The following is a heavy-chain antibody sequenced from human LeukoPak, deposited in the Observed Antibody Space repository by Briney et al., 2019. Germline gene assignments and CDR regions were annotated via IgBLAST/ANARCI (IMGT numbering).Heavy chain of an antibody. CDR3: ARGRGPKTYYYDSSGYYHDY. Sequence: GASVKVSCKASGYTFTSYDINWVRQATGQGLECMGWMNPNSGNTGYAQKLQGRVTMTRNTSISTAYMELSSVRSEDTAVYYCARGRGPKTYYYDSSGYYHDYWGQGTLVTVSS. D-gene: IGHD3-22*01. CDR1: GYTFTSYD. CDR2: MNPNSGNT. V-gene: IGHV1-8*01. J-gene: IGHJ4*02.